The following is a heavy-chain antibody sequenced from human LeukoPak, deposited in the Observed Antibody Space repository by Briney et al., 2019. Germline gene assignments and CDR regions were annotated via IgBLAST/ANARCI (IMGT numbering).Heavy chain of an antibody. CDR1: GFTFSIYA. V-gene: IGHV3-23*01. CDR2: INSIGGTA. J-gene: IGHJ4*02. CDR3: VRDGDDFNFDY. D-gene: IGHD5-24*01. Sequence: GGSLRLTCAASGFTFSIYAMSWVRQAPGKGLEWVSVINSIGGTAHYAGSVRGRFTISRDNAKNTLYLQMSSLRAEDTAVYFCVRDGDDFNFDYWGQGSLVTVSS.